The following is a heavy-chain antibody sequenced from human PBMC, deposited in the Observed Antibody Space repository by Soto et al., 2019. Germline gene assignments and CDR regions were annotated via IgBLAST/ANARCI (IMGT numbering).Heavy chain of an antibody. CDR3: ARPRSVGARHAFDI. D-gene: IGHD1-26*01. CDR2: IYPGDSDT. V-gene: IGHV5-51*01. Sequence: PGVPLRVSCKVAGYSFTSYWIGWVRQMPGKGLEWMGIIYPGDSDTRYSPSFQGQVTISADKSISTAYLQWSSLKASDTAMYYCARPRSVGARHAFDIWGQGTMVTVSS. J-gene: IGHJ3*02. CDR1: GYSFTSYW.